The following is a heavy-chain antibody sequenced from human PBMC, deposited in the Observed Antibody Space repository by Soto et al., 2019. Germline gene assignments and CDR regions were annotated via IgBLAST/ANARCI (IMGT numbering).Heavy chain of an antibody. CDR2: ISAYNGNT. CDR1: GYTFTSYG. V-gene: IGHV1-18*04. CDR3: AGDAGGYDFWSGEYYYYYYGMDV. Sequence: QVQLVQSGAEVKKPGASVKVSCKASGYTFTSYGISWVRQAPGQGLEWMGGISAYNGNTNYAQKLQGRVTMTTDTSTSTAYMELRSLRSDDTAVYLCAGDAGGYDFWSGEYYYYYYGMDVWGQGTTVTVSS. J-gene: IGHJ6*02. D-gene: IGHD3-3*01.